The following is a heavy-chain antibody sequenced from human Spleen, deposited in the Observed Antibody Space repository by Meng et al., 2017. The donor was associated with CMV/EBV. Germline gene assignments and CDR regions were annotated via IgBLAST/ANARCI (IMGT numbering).Heavy chain of an antibody. CDR1: GGSISSDF. CDR2: IYSGGGIT. D-gene: IGHD1-7*01. Sequence: GGSLRLSCTVSGGSISSDFWSWVRQAPGKGLEWVSVIYSGGGITYYADSVKGRFIISRDNSKNTLYLQMNSLRAEDTAIYYCAKDADRVTGATSHLDYWGQGTLVTVSS. CDR3: AKDADRVTGATSHLDY. V-gene: IGHV3-23*03. J-gene: IGHJ4*02.